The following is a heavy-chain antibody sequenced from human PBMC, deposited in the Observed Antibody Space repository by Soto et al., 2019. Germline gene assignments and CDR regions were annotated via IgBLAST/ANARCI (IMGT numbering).Heavy chain of an antibody. CDR2: IRDDGKKT. V-gene: IGHV3-30*03. CDR1: GFTFSHYI. CDR3: AREGDSHAFRGFDL. J-gene: IGHJ5*02. Sequence: GGSLRLFCAASGFTFSHYIYHWVRQAPGKGLQWVAVIRDDGKKTNYATSVRGRFTVSRDMSKSTIFLQMNNLRIDDSAIYSCAREGDSHAFRGFDLWGQGTQVTVSS. D-gene: IGHD5-18*01.